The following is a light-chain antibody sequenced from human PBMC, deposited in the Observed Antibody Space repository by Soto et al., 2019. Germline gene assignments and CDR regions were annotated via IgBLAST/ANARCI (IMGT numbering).Light chain of an antibody. J-gene: IGLJ1*01. Sequence: QSALTQPASVSGSPGQSITISCTGTSSDVGGYNYVSWYQQHPGKVPKLMIYDVSNRPSVVSNRFSGSKSGNTASLTISGLQAEDEADYYCSSYTSSSTYVFGIGTKLTVL. V-gene: IGLV2-14*03. CDR2: DVS. CDR3: SSYTSSSTYV. CDR1: SSDVGGYNY.